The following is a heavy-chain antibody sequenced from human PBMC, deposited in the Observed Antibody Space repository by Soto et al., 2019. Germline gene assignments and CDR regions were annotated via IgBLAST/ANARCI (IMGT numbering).Heavy chain of an antibody. J-gene: IGHJ4*02. CDR2: IIPILGIA. V-gene: IGHV1-69*02. D-gene: IGHD6-13*01. CDR3: SRGAERSAAGSYYPDY. CDR1: GGSFSSYT. Sequence: QVQLVQSGAEVKKPGSSVMVSCKASGGSFSSYTISWVRLASGQGLEWMGRIIPILGIANYAKKYQCRVTITADKTTSTAYKELSSLKSEDTAVYYCSRGAERSAAGSYYPDYWGQGTLVTASS.